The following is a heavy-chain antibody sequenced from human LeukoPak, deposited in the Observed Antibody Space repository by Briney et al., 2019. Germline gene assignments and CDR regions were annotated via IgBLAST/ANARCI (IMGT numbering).Heavy chain of an antibody. CDR2: VWYDGSNI. CDR1: GFTFSNYG. V-gene: IGHV3-33*01. CDR3: ARGGYSGTYYFDY. J-gene: IGHJ4*02. D-gene: IGHD1-26*01. Sequence: GSLRLSCAASGFTFSNYGMHWVRQAPGKGPEWVAVVWYDGSNIHYVDSVKGRFTISRDNSKSTLYLQMNSLTAEDTAVYYCARGGYSGTYYFDYWGQGTLVTVSS.